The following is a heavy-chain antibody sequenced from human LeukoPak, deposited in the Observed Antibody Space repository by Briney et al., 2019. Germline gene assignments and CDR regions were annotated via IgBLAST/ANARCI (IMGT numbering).Heavy chain of an antibody. CDR2: IIPIFGTA. V-gene: IGHV1-69*05. D-gene: IGHD6-6*01. CDR1: GGTFRSYA. Sequence: GASVKVSCKASGGTFRSYAISWVRQAPGQGLEWMGRIIPIFGTANYAQKFQGRVTITTDESTSTAYMELSSLRSEDTAVYYCARGDIAARLWDYWGQGSLVTVSS. J-gene: IGHJ4*02. CDR3: ARGDIAARLWDY.